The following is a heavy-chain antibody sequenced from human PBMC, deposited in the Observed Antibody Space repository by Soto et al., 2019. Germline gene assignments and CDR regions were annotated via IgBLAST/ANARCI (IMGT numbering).Heavy chain of an antibody. D-gene: IGHD3-16*01. V-gene: IGHV1-46*03. CDR1: GYTFSNYY. CDR2: INPSGDST. Sequence: QVQLVQSGAEVREPGASVKVSCRASGYTFSNYYIHWVRQAPGQGLEWMGIINPSGDSTSYAQKFQDSVTLTRDASSSIVTMELSSLRSEDTAVYFCARGGGLAGYMDVWGTGTTVTVAS. J-gene: IGHJ6*03. CDR3: ARGGGLAGYMDV.